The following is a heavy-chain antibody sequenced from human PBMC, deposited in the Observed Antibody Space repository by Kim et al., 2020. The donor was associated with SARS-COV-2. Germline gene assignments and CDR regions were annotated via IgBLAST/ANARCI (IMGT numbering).Heavy chain of an antibody. J-gene: IGHJ4*02. CDR1: GFTFDDYA. Sequence: GGSLRLSCAASGFTFDDYAMHWVRQAPGKGLEWVSGISWNSGSIGYADSVKGRFTISRDNAKNSLYLQMNSLRAEDTALYYCAKATVPGMRSGLVDYWGQGTLVTVSS. CDR3: AKATVPGMRSGLVDY. CDR2: ISWNSGSI. D-gene: IGHD3-22*01. V-gene: IGHV3-9*01.